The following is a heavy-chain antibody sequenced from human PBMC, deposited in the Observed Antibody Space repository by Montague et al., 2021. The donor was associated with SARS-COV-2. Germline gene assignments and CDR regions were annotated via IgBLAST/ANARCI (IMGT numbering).Heavy chain of an antibody. D-gene: IGHD3-16*01. V-gene: IGHV4-31*03. CDR1: GGSISSGGYY. CDR3: ARYGNTMGGAFDI. CDR2: IYYSGST. Sequence: TLSLTCTVSGGSISSGGYYWSWIRQHPGKGLEWIGYIYYSGSTYYKPSLKSRVTISVDTSKNQFSLKLSSVTAADTAVYYCARYGNTMGGAFDIWGQGTMVTVSS. J-gene: IGHJ3*02.